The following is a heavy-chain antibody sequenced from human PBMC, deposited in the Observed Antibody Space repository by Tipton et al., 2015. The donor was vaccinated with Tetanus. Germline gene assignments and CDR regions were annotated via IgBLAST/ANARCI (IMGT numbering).Heavy chain of an antibody. CDR1: GGSISTYY. CDR3: ARDVWRYYDSSGYQDHDAFDI. CDR2: IYTSGST. V-gene: IGHV4-4*07. J-gene: IGHJ3*02. Sequence: TLSLTCTVSGGSISTYYWSWIRQPAGKGLEWIGRIYTSGSTNYNPSLKRRVTVSVDTSNNQFSLKLSSVTAADTAVYYCARDVWRYYDSSGYQDHDAFDIWGQGTMVTVSS. D-gene: IGHD3-22*01.